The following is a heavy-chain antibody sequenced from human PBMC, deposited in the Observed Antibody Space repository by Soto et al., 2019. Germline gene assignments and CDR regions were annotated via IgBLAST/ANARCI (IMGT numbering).Heavy chain of an antibody. CDR1: GFSLSTSGVG. D-gene: IGHD6-13*01. CDR2: IYWDDDK. J-gene: IGHJ5*02. CDR3: AHMIGPGIAAAGNDWFDP. Sequence: GPTLVNPTQTLTLTCTFSGFSLSTSGVGVGWIRQPPGKALEWLALIYWDDDKRYSPSLKSRLTITEDTSKNQVVLTMTNMDPVDTATYYCAHMIGPGIAAAGNDWFDPWGQGTLVTVSS. V-gene: IGHV2-5*02.